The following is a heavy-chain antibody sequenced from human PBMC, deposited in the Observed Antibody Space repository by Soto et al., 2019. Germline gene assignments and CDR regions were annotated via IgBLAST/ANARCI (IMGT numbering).Heavy chain of an antibody. CDR3: ARDNDSSSWFATYYYYGMDV. CDR2: ISSSSSTI. Sequence: VGSMRLSCAASGFTFSSYSMNCVRKAPGKGLEWVSYISSSSSTIYYADSVKGRFTISRDNAKNSLYLQMNSLRDEDTAVYYCARDNDSSSWFATYYYYGMDVWGQGTTVTVSS. J-gene: IGHJ6*02. D-gene: IGHD6-13*01. V-gene: IGHV3-48*02. CDR1: GFTFSSYS.